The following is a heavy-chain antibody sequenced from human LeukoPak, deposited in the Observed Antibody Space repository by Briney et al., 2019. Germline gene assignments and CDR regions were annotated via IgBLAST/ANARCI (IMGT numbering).Heavy chain of an antibody. CDR1: GFTFSTNS. CDR3: AKDLTTVATPYYYYYMDV. D-gene: IGHD4-23*01. CDR2: IGISSSHT. J-gene: IGHJ6*03. V-gene: IGHV3-21*01. Sequence: GGSLRLSCAVSGFTFSTNSMNWVRQAPGKGLEWVSSIGISSSHTFYADSVKGRFTISRDNAENSVYLQMNSLRAEDTAVYYCAKDLTTVATPYYYYYMDVWGKGTTVTVSS.